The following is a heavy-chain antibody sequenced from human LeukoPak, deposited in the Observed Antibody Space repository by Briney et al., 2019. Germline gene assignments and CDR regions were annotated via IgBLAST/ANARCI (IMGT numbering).Heavy chain of an antibody. J-gene: IGHJ1*01. CDR2: ISWDGGST. Sequence: GGSLRLSCAASGFTFDDYTMHWVRQAPGKGLEWVSLISWDGGSTYYADSVKGRFTISRDNAKNSLYLQMNSLRAEDTAVYYCATHYYGSGQHWGQGTLVTVSS. D-gene: IGHD3-10*01. CDR3: ATHYYGSGQH. CDR1: GFTFDDYT. V-gene: IGHV3-43*01.